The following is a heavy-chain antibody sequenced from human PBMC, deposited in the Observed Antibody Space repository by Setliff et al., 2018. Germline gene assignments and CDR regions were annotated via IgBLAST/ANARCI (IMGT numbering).Heavy chain of an antibody. J-gene: IGHJ4*02. Sequence: PGGSLRLSCAASGVTVSAYDMSWVRQAPGKGLEWVSLLDNDGSTYYSDSVKGRFTISRGTSKNTLYLQMSSLRTEDTAMYYCRLWCGELLRDYWGQGTLVTVSS. V-gene: IGHV3-53*01. CDR3: RLWCGELLRDY. D-gene: IGHD3-10*01. CDR1: GVTVSAYD. CDR2: LDNDGST.